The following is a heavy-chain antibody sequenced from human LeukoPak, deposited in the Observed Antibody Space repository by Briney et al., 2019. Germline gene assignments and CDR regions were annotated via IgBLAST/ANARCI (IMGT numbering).Heavy chain of an antibody. D-gene: IGHD6-6*01. CDR2: INPNSGGT. CDR3: ARDPPYSSSSSTDFDY. Sequence: ASVKVSCKASGYTFTGYYMHWVRQAPGQGLEWMGWINPNSGGTNYAQKFQGRVTMTRDTSISTAYMELSSLRSEDTAVYYCARDPPYSSSSSTDFDYWGQGTLVTVSS. J-gene: IGHJ4*02. V-gene: IGHV1-2*02. CDR1: GYTFTGYY.